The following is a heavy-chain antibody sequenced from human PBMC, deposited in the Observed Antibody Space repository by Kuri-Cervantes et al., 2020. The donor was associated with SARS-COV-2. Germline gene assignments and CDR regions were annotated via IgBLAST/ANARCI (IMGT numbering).Heavy chain of an antibody. V-gene: IGHV3-7*01. Sequence: GESLKISCAASGFTFSSYWMSWVRQAPGKGLEWVANIKQDGSEKYYVDSVKGRFTISRDNSKNTLYLQMNSLRAEDTAVYYCAKGVKIYYVSSGPDYWGQGTLVTVSS. CDR1: GFTFSSYW. CDR3: AKGVKIYYVSSGPDY. CDR2: IKQDGSEK. D-gene: IGHD3-22*01. J-gene: IGHJ4*02.